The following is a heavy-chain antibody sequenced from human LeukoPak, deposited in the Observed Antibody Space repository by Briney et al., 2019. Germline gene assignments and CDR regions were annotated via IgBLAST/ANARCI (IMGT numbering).Heavy chain of an antibody. CDR1: GGSISSGSYY. J-gene: IGHJ6*02. D-gene: IGHD5-18*01. Sequence: SQTLSLTCTVSGGSISSGSYYWSWIRQPAGKGLEWIGRIYTSASTNYNPSLKSRVTISVDTSKNQFSLKLSSVTAADTAVYYCARDSGYSYGYYYYYGMDVWGQGTTVTVSS. V-gene: IGHV4-61*02. CDR3: ARDSGYSYGYYYYYGMDV. CDR2: IYTSAST.